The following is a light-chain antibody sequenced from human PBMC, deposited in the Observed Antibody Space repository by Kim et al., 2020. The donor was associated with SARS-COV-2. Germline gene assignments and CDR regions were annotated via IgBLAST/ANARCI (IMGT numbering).Light chain of an antibody. V-gene: IGLV3-19*01. Sequence: ALRKTFRITCQGDTLRSYYASWYQQKPGQAPVFVIYGKNNRPSGIPDRFSGSSSGNTASLTITGAQAEDEADYYCNSRDSSGNHLVFGGGTQLTVL. CDR2: GKN. CDR1: TLRSYY. J-gene: IGLJ2*01. CDR3: NSRDSSGNHLV.